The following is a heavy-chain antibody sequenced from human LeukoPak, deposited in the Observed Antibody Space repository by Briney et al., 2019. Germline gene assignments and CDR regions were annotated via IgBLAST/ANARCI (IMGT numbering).Heavy chain of an antibody. J-gene: IGHJ6*03. CDR2: IYYSGSS. V-gene: IGHV4-59*01. CDR3: ARVVYSGYDFRGAMDV. D-gene: IGHD5-12*01. CDR1: GGSISNYY. Sequence: SETLSLTCTVSGGSISNYYWSWLRQPPGKGLEWIGYIYYSGSSNSNPSLKSRVTISVDTSKNQFSLKLSSVTAADTAVYYCARVVYSGYDFRGAMDVWGKGTTVTVSS.